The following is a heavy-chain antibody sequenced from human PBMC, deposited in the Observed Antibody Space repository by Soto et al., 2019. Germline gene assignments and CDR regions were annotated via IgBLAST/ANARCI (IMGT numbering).Heavy chain of an antibody. V-gene: IGHV3-33*01. Sequence: QVQLVESGGGVVQPGRSLRLSCAASGFSFSNYGMHWVRQAPGKGLEWVAVIWYDGSKKYYADSVKGRFTISRDNSKNTLYLQMNSLRAEDTAVYYCTRDTDYWGQGTLVTVSS. CDR3: TRDTDY. J-gene: IGHJ4*02. CDR2: IWYDGSKK. CDR1: GFSFSNYG.